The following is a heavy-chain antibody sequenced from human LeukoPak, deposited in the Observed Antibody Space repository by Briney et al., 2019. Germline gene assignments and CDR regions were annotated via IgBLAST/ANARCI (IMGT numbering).Heavy chain of an antibody. Sequence: GGSLRLSCAASGFTFSSYAMTWVRQAPGKGLEQVSGISDSGGNTFYADSVRGRFTISRDNSKNTLYLQMNSLRAEDTAVYYCAKDKDGGNSVFDYWGQGTLVTVSS. D-gene: IGHD4-23*01. CDR1: GFTFSSYA. CDR3: AKDKDGGNSVFDY. V-gene: IGHV3-23*01. CDR2: ISDSGGNT. J-gene: IGHJ4*02.